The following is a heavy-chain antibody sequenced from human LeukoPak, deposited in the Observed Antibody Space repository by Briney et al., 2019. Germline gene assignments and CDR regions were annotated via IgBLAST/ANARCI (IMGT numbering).Heavy chain of an antibody. CDR3: AKGPRQQLVTRFDN. Sequence: SVKVSCKASGGTFSNAEINWVRQSPGKGLEWMGRIIPILDLAKYPQKFQGRATITADKSTGTAYLELSSLRADDTAVYYCAKGPRQQLVTRFDNWGQGTLVTVSS. CDR1: GGTFSNAE. J-gene: IGHJ4*02. D-gene: IGHD6-13*01. V-gene: IGHV1-69*10. CDR2: IIPILDLA.